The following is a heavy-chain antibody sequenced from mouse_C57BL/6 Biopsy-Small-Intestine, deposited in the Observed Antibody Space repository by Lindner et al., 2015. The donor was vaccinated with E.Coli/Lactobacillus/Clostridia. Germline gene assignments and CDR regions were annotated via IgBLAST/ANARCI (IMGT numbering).Heavy chain of an antibody. D-gene: IGHD1-1*01. J-gene: IGHJ2*01. CDR1: GYSFTNYY. CDR3: ARYYYGSRYFDY. Sequence: VQLQESGPDLVKPGASVKISCKASGYSFTNYYMSWVKQSPEKSLEWIGEINPSTGGTTYNPKFRAKATVTVDKSSNTAYMQLRSLTSEDSAVYYCARYYYGSRYFDYWGQGTTLTVSS. CDR2: INPSTGGT. V-gene: IGHV1-42*01.